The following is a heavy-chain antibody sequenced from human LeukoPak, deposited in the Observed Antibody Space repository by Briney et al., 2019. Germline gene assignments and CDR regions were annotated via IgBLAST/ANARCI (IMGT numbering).Heavy chain of an antibody. J-gene: IGHJ6*03. V-gene: IGHV3-21*01. Sequence: PGGSLKLSCAASGFTFSSYSMNWVRQAPGKGLEWVSSISSSSSYIYYADSVKGRFTISRDNAKNSLYLQMNSLRAEDTAVYYCARSVVGATTILGSGYYYYMDVWGKGTTVTVSS. CDR3: ARSVVGATTILGSGYYYYMDV. CDR1: GFTFSSYS. D-gene: IGHD1-26*01. CDR2: ISSSSSYI.